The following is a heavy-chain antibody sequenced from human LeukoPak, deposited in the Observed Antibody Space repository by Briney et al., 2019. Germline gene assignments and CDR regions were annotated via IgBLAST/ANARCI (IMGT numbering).Heavy chain of an antibody. D-gene: IGHD2-2*01. Sequence: SETLSLTCAVSGGSISSSNWWSWIRQPPGKGLEWIGEIYHSGSTNYNPSLKSRVTISVDTSKNQFSLKLSSVTAADTAVYYCARLYCSSTSCYIDYWGQGTLVTVSS. CDR2: IYHSGST. CDR3: ARLYCSSTSCYIDY. J-gene: IGHJ4*02. V-gene: IGHV4-4*02. CDR1: GGSISSSNW.